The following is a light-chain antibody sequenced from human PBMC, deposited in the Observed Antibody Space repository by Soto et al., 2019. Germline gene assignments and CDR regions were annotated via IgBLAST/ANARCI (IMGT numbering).Light chain of an antibody. J-gene: IGKJ4*01. V-gene: IGKV3-20*01. CDR3: QQYANSPRT. CDR1: QSVGNNY. Sequence: EIELTQSPGTLSLSPGERATLSCRASQSVGNNYLAWYQQRPGQAPRLLIHGASSRATGIPNRFSGSGSGTDFTLTISRLEPEDFAVYYCQQYANSPRTFGGGTKVDIK. CDR2: GAS.